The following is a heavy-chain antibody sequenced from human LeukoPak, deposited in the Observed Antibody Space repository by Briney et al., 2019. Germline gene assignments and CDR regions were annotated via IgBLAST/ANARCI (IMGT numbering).Heavy chain of an antibody. Sequence: GGSLRLSCAASGFTFSSYSMNWVRQAPGKGLEWVSSISSSSSYIYYADSVKGRFTISRDNAKNSLYLQMNSLRAEDTAVYYCARDRGMRDDYGDYVGDYWGQGTLVTVSS. V-gene: IGHV3-21*01. CDR1: GFTFSSYS. D-gene: IGHD4-17*01. J-gene: IGHJ4*02. CDR3: ARDRGMRDDYGDYVGDY. CDR2: ISSSSSYI.